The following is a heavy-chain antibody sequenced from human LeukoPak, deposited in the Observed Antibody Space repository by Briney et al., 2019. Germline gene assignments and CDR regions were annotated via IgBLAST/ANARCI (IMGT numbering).Heavy chain of an antibody. J-gene: IGHJ4*02. Sequence: GGSLRLSCAASGFTFSNAWMSWVRQAPGKGLEWVGRIKSKTDGGTTDYAAPVKGRFSISRDDSKNTLYLQMNSLKTEDTAVYYCTTSEWELPLDYRGQGTLVTVSS. CDR3: TTSEWELPLDY. CDR2: IKSKTDGGTT. D-gene: IGHD1-26*01. V-gene: IGHV3-15*01. CDR1: GFTFSNAW.